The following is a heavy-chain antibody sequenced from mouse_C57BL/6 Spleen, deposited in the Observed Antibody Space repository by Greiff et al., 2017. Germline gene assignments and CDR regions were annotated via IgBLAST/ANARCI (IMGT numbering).Heavy chain of an antibody. Sequence: QVQLQQPGAELVKPGASVKLSCKASGYTFTSYWMHWVKQRPGQGLEWIGMIHPNSGSTNYTEKFKSKATLTVDKSSSTAYMQLSSLTSEDSAVYYWARGAGGYEPYYFDYWGQGTTLTVSS. V-gene: IGHV1-64*01. CDR2: IHPNSGST. D-gene: IGHD2-2*01. J-gene: IGHJ2*01. CDR1: GYTFTSYW. CDR3: ARGAGGYEPYYFDY.